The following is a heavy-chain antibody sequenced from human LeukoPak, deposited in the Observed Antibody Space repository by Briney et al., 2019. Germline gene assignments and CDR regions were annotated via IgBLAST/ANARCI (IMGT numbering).Heavy chain of an antibody. V-gene: IGHV4-39*01. J-gene: IGHJ4*02. CDR1: GGSISNYY. Sequence: SETLSLTCTVSGGSISNYYWGWIRQPPGKGLEWIGSIYYSGSTYYNPSLKSRVTISVDTSKNQFSLKLSSVTAADTAVYYCASRPRGLRLGELSLYWGQGTLVTVSS. CDR2: IYYSGST. D-gene: IGHD3-16*02. CDR3: ASRPRGLRLGELSLY.